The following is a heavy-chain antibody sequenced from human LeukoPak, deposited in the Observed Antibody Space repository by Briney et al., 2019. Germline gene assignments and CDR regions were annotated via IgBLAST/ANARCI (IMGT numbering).Heavy chain of an antibody. CDR1: GGTFSSYA. CDR3: VWFGES. Sequence: SVKVSCKASGGTFSSYAISWVRQAPGQGLEWMGGIIPIFGAANYAQKFQGRVTITAGESPSTAYMELSSLRSEETAVYYCVWFGESWGQGTLVTVSS. D-gene: IGHD3-10*01. V-gene: IGHV1-69*01. CDR2: IIPIFGAA. J-gene: IGHJ5*02.